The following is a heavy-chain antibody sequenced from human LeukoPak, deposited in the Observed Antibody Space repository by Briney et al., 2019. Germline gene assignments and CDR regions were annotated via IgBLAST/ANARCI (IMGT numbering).Heavy chain of an antibody. CDR3: VREGDGPLSKDFDY. D-gene: IGHD2-21*02. Sequence: GASVKVSCKSSGFTFTDPYIHWVRQGPGQGLEWMGYIGPHSTFTSSPQEFQGRVTMTRDASMSTAYMELTRLTSDDTAVYYCVREGDGPLSKDFDYWGQGTLVTVSS. V-gene: IGHV1-2*02. CDR2: IGPHSTFT. J-gene: IGHJ4*02. CDR1: GFTFTDPY.